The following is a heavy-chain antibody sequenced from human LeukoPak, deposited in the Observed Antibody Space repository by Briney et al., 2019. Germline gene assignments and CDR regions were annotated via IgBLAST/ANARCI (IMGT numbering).Heavy chain of an antibody. V-gene: IGHV3-30*02. D-gene: IGHD6-13*01. J-gene: IGHJ4*02. CDR3: ASESSSWYYFDY. CDR1: GFTFSSYG. Sequence: PGGSLRLSCAAAGFTFSSYGMHWVRQAPGKGLEWVAFIRYDGTNKYCADSVKGRFTISRDNSKNTLYLQMNSLRAEDTAVYYCASESSSWYYFDYSGQGTLVTVSS. CDR2: IRYDGTNK.